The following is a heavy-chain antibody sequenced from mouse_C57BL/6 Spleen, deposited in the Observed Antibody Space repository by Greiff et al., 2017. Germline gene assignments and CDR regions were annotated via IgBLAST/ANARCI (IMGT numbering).Heavy chain of an antibody. CDR1: GYAFSSYW. CDR2: IYPGDGDT. CDR3: AIDSSGYVDFDY. D-gene: IGHD3-2*02. V-gene: IGHV1-80*01. J-gene: IGHJ2*01. Sequence: QVQLQQSGAELVKPGASVKISCKASGYAFSSYWMNWVKQRPGKGLEWIGQIYPGDGDTNYNGKFKGKATLTADKSSSTAYMQLSSLTSEDSAVYFCAIDSSGYVDFDYWGQGTTLTVSS.